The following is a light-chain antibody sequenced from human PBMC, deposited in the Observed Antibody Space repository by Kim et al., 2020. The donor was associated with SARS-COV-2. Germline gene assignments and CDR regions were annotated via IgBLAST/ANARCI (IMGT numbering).Light chain of an antibody. Sequence: DIVLTQSPGTLSLSPGERATLSCRASQSIASSLAWYQQKPGQAPRLLICDASNRATGIPARFSGGGSGTDFTLTISSLEPEDFAVYYCLQRRDWPLTFGGGTKVDIK. CDR3: LQRRDWPLT. CDR1: QSIASS. CDR2: DAS. V-gene: IGKV3-11*01. J-gene: IGKJ4*01.